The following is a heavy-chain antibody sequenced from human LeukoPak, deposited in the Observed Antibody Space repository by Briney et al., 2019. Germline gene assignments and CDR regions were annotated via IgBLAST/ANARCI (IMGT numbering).Heavy chain of an antibody. J-gene: IGHJ4*02. CDR3: ARRSIAAAGTFDY. CDR1: GYSFTSYW. CDR2: IYPDDSDT. D-gene: IGHD6-13*01. Sequence: GESLKISCKGSGYSFTSYWIGWVRQVPGKGLEWMGIIYPDDSDTTYSPSFQGQVTISADKSISTAYLQWSTLKASDPAIYYCARRSIAAAGTFDYWGQGTLVTVSS. V-gene: IGHV5-51*01.